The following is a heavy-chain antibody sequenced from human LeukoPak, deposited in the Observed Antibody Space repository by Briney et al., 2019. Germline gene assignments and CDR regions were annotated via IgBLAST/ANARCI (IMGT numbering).Heavy chain of an antibody. CDR1: GYTFTHQW. D-gene: IGHD3-10*01. CDR3: ARHSDVIGAI. Sequence: GESLKISCEASGYTFTHQWIGWVRQMAGRGLEWVGIIYPRDPNTRYSPSFQGHVTISADTSINTAYLEWSSLEASDTAMYYCARHSDVIGAIWGQGTLVTVSS. J-gene: IGHJ4*02. V-gene: IGHV5-51*01. CDR2: IYPRDPNT.